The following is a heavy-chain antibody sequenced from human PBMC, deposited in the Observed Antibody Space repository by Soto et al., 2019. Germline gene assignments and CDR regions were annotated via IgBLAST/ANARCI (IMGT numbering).Heavy chain of an antibody. D-gene: IGHD3-10*01. J-gene: IGHJ4*02. Sequence: GGSLRLSCAASGFTFTYYAMTWVRQAPGEGLEWVSGISGSGEATSYADSVKGRFTISRDSSKSTLYLQMNGLGDEDTAVYYCAKGFSMIRGVLNYFDYWGQGALVTVSS. V-gene: IGHV3-23*01. CDR2: ISGSGEAT. CDR3: AKGFSMIRGVLNYFDY. CDR1: GFTFTYYA.